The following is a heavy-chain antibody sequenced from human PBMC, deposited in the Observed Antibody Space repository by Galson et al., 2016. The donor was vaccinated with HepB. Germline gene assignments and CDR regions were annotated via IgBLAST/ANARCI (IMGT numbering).Heavy chain of an antibody. V-gene: IGHV3-74*01. CDR3: VRDNRGLGDF. CDR1: GFTFSSHF. D-gene: IGHD1-14*01. Sequence: SLRLSCAASGFTFSSHFMDWVRQSPGKGLVWVSRVRRDDSNTDYADSVKGRFTIPRDNAKNILNLQMNSLTVHDTAMYYCVRDNRGLGDFWGRGTLVTVSS. CDR2: VRRDDSNT. J-gene: IGHJ4*02.